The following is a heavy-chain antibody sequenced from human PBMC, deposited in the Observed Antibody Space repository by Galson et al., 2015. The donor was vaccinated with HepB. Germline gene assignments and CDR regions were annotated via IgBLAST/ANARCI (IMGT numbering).Heavy chain of an antibody. CDR1: GFTFSSYS. Sequence: SLRLSCAASGFTFSSYSMNWVRQAPGKGLEWVSSISSSSSYIYYADSVQGRFTISRDNAKNSLYLQMNSLRAEDTAVYYCARVHSSGCPDYWGQGTLVTVSS. CDR3: ARVHSSGCPDY. V-gene: IGHV3-21*01. J-gene: IGHJ4*02. D-gene: IGHD6-19*01. CDR2: ISSSSSYI.